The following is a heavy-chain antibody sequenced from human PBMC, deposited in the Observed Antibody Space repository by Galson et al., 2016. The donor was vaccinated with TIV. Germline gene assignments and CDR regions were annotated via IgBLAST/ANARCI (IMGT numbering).Heavy chain of an antibody. CDR1: GFTFNTYA. D-gene: IGHD6-19*01. Sequence: SLRLSCAASGFTFNTYAMTWVRQAPGKGLEWISDISGISPSGGSTQYADSVEGRFTISRDNSKNTLFLEMNALTVEDTGVYYCANDRSYSSGSSFYYYAMDVWGQGTAVTVSS. J-gene: IGHJ6*02. V-gene: IGHV3-23*01. CDR2: ISGISPSGGST. CDR3: ANDRSYSSGSSFYYYAMDV.